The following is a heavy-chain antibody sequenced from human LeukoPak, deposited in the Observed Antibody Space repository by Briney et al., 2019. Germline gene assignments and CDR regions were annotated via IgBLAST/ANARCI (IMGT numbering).Heavy chain of an antibody. J-gene: IGHJ3*02. CDR2: ISGRGGST. CDR3: AKGPYYYDSSAYHYGAFDI. CDR1: GFTFSSYA. V-gene: IGHV3-23*01. Sequence: QPGGSLRLSCAASGFTFSSYAMSWVRQAPGKGLEWVSSISGRGGSTYHADSVKGRFTISRDNSKNTLYLQMNSLRAEDTAVYYCAKGPYYYDSSAYHYGAFDIWGQGTMVTVSS. D-gene: IGHD3-22*01.